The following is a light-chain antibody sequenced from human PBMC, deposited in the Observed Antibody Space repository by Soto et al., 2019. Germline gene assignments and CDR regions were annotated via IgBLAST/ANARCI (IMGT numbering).Light chain of an antibody. Sequence: QTVVTQEPSLTVSPGGTVTLTCGSSTGAVTSGHYPYWFQQKPGQAPRTLISDTSNRHSWTPARFSGSLLGGKAALTLSGAQPEDEAEYYCLLSHSGPWVFGGGTKLTV. CDR2: DTS. V-gene: IGLV7-46*01. CDR3: LLSHSGPWV. CDR1: TGAVTSGHY. J-gene: IGLJ3*02.